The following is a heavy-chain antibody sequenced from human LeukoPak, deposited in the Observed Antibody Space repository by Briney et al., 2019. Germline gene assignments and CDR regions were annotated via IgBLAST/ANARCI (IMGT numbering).Heavy chain of an antibody. Sequence: KPGGSLRLSCAASGFTFSSCSMNWVRQAPGKGLEWVASISSSSSYIYYADSVKGRFTISRDNAKNSLYLQMNSLRAEDTAVYYCARDWDWGSRLAWYFDLWGRGTLVTVSS. CDR3: ARDWDWGSRLAWYFDL. D-gene: IGHD7-27*01. CDR2: ISSSSSYI. V-gene: IGHV3-21*01. J-gene: IGHJ2*01. CDR1: GFTFSSCS.